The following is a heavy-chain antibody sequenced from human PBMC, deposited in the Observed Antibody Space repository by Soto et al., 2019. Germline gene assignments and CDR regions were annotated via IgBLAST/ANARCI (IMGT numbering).Heavy chain of an antibody. CDR2: IYYSGST. V-gene: IGHV4-59*01. J-gene: IGHJ3*02. Sequence: SETLSLTCTVSGGSISSYYWSWIRQPPGKGLEWIGYIYYSGSTNYNPSLKSRVTISVDTSKNQFSLKLSSVTAADTAVYYCARDNSGSYDDAFDIWGQGTMVTVSS. CDR1: GGSISSYY. D-gene: IGHD1-26*01. CDR3: ARDNSGSYDDAFDI.